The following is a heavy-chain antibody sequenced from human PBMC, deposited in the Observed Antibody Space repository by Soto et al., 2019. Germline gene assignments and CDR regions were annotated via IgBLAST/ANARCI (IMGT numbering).Heavy chain of an antibody. J-gene: IGHJ6*02. D-gene: IGHD3-22*01. Sequence: GGSLRLSCAASGFTFSSYAMHWVRQAPCKGLEWVAVISYDGSNKYYADSVEGRFTISRDNSKNTLYLQMNSLRAEDTAVYYCARSYYYDSSGSRDYYYYGMDVWGQGTTVTVSS. CDR1: GFTFSSYA. V-gene: IGHV3-30-3*01. CDR2: ISYDGSNK. CDR3: ARSYYYDSSGSRDYYYYGMDV.